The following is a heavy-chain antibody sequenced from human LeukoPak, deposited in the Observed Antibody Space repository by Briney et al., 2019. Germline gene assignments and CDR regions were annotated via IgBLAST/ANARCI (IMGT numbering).Heavy chain of an antibody. CDR3: ARTIAQYSNTWLYFYYGLDA. J-gene: IGHJ6*02. Sequence: QPGGSLRLSCTASGFTFGGYAMTWVRQAPGKGLEWVSSISSGSEDTYYADSVKGRFTISRDNSKSTLYLQMSSLRAEDTAVYYCARTIAQYSNTWLYFYYGLDAWGQGTTVTVAS. D-gene: IGHD1-7*01. CDR2: ISSGSEDT. V-gene: IGHV3-23*01. CDR1: GFTFGGYA.